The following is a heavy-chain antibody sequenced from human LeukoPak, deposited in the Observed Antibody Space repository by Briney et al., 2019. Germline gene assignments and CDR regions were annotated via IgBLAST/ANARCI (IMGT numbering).Heavy chain of an antibody. Sequence: GGSLRLSCAASGFTFSSYALSWVRQAPGKGLEWVSTVSGSGGSTYYADSVKGRFTISRDNSKNTLYLQMNSLRAEDTAVYYCAKGTYYFDYWGQGTLVTVSS. V-gene: IGHV3-23*01. CDR1: GFTFSSYA. CDR2: VSGSGGST. CDR3: AKGTYYFDY. J-gene: IGHJ4*02.